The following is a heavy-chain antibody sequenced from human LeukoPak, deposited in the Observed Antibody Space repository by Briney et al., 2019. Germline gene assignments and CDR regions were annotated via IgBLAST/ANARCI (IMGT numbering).Heavy chain of an antibody. CDR1: GFRFGTVS. CDR3: ARLSGEVTTFDC. J-gene: IGHJ4*02. D-gene: IGHD4-17*01. V-gene: IGHV3-7*01. Sequence: PGGSLRLSCAASGFRFGTVSMSWVRQGPGKGLEWVATINPDGSHTYYVDSVKGRFAIFRDNTKNSLYLQLNSLSAEDSAVYYCARLSGEVTTFDCWGQGTLVTVSS. CDR2: INPDGSHT.